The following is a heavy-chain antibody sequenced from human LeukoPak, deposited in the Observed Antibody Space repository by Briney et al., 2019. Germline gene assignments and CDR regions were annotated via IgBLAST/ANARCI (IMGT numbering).Heavy chain of an antibody. CDR2: IIPIFGTA. CDR1: GYTFTSYG. Sequence: SVKVSCKASGYTFTSYGISWVRQAPGQGLEWMGGIIPIFGTANYAQKFQGRVTITADESTSTAYMELSSLRSEDTAVYYCARGGAVAGTWAGLLNYWGQGTLVTVSS. D-gene: IGHD6-19*01. V-gene: IGHV1-69*13. J-gene: IGHJ4*02. CDR3: ARGGAVAGTWAGLLNY.